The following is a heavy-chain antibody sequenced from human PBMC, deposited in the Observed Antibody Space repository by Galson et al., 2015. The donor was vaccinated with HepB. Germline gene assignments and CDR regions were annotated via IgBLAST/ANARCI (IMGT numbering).Heavy chain of an antibody. CDR2: ISGRGDNT. J-gene: IGHJ6*02. D-gene: IGHD5-18*01. Sequence: SLRLSCAASGFTFNSYAMSWVRQALGKGLEWVSSISGRGDNTYYADSVKGRFTISRDNSKKMVFLQMNNLRAEDTALYYCGKDPVRASYRPYGMDVWGQGTTVTVSS. CDR3: GKDPVRASYRPYGMDV. V-gene: IGHV3-23*01. CDR1: GFTFNSYA.